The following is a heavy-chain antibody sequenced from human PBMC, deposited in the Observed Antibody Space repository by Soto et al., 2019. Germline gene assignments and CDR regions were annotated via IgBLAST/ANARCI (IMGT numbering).Heavy chain of an antibody. CDR1: GGSISSYY. D-gene: IGHD3-22*01. J-gene: IGHJ4*02. CDR3: ALRSMAVVPEY. Sequence: PSETLSLTCTVSGGSISSYYWNWIRQPPGKGLESIGYLYYGRSANYNPSLKSRVTLSVDTSTNQCSLTLSSMTAADTAVYYCALRSMAVVPEYWGQGTLVTVSS. V-gene: IGHV4-59*01. CDR2: LYYGRSA.